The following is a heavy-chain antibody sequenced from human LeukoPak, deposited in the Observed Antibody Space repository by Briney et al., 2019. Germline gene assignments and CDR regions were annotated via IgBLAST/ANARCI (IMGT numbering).Heavy chain of an antibody. V-gene: IGHV3-7*01. J-gene: IGHJ4*02. CDR3: ARAYYDFWSGYYPEYYFDY. D-gene: IGHD3-3*01. CDR1: GFTFSSYW. CDR2: IKQDGSEK. Sequence: PGGSLRLSCAASGFTFSSYWMSWVRQAPGKGLEWVANIKQDGSEKYYVDSVKGRFTISRDNAKNSLHLQMNSLRAEDTAVYYCARAYYDFWSGYYPEYYFDYWGQGTLVTVSS.